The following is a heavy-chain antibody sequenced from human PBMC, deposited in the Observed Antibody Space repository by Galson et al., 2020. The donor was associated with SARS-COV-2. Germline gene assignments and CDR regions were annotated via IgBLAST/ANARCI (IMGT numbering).Heavy chain of an antibody. CDR2: XTPXXXAT. V-gene: IGHV1-2*02. CDR1: GYTFTAYY. Sequence: ASVKVSCKASGYTFTAYYIHWVXQAPGQGLEWVGWXTPXXXATXXXQXFQGRVTMTWDTSITTAYVELSSLRSDDSAVYYCARDGWDHFDSVRYYPDAFDIWGQGTMVTVSS. J-gene: IGHJ3*02. CDR3: ARDGWDHFDSVRYYPDAFDI. D-gene: IGHD3-22*01.